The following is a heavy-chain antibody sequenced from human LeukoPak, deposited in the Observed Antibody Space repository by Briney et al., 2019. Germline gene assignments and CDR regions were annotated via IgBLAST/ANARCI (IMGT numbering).Heavy chain of an antibody. Sequence: ASVKVSCKASGYTFTSYGISWVRQAPGQGLEWMGWISAYNGNTNYTQKLQGRVTMTTDTSTSTAYMELRSLRSDDTAVYYCARVLRRTSAFDPWGQGTLVTVSS. V-gene: IGHV1-18*01. CDR2: ISAYNGNT. CDR1: GYTFTSYG. J-gene: IGHJ5*02. CDR3: ARVLRRTSAFDP. D-gene: IGHD2-2*01.